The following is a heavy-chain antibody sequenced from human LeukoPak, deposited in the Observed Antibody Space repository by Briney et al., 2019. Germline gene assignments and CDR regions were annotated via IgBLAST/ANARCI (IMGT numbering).Heavy chain of an antibody. D-gene: IGHD3-3*01. CDR2: ISSSSSYI. CDR3: AKDYAGGVVTNILDY. CDR1: GFTFSSYS. Sequence: GGSLRLSCAASGFTFSSYSMNWVRQAPGKGLEWVSSISSSSSYIYYADSVKGRFTISRDNSKNTLYVQMSSLRAEDTAVYYCAKDYAGGVVTNILDYWGQGTLVTVSS. V-gene: IGHV3-21*01. J-gene: IGHJ4*02.